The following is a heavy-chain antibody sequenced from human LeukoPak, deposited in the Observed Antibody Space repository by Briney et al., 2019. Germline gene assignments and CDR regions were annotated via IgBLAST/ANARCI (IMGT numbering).Heavy chain of an antibody. CDR3: ASRGGYGDTLPSAFDI. V-gene: IGHV1-18*01. CDR2: ISAYNGNT. J-gene: IGHJ3*02. Sequence: ASVKVSCKASGYTFTSYGISWVRQAPGQGLEWMGWISAYNGNTNYAQKLQGRVTMTTDTSTSTAYMELRSLRSDDTAVYYCASRGGYGDTLPSAFDIWGKGTMVTVS. D-gene: IGHD4-17*01. CDR1: GYTFTSYG.